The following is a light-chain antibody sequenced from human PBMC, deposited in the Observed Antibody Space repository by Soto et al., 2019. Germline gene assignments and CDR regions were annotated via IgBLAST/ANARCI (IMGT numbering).Light chain of an antibody. J-gene: IGKJ4*01. Sequence: EIGLRQSPGHLSLPQGERATLPCRASQSVSSSYLAWYQQKPGQAPRLLIHGASSRATGIPDRFSGSGSGTDFTLTISRLEPEDFAVYYCQQYGSSPLTFGGGTKVEIK. V-gene: IGKV3-20*01. CDR3: QQYGSSPLT. CDR1: QSVSSSY. CDR2: GAS.